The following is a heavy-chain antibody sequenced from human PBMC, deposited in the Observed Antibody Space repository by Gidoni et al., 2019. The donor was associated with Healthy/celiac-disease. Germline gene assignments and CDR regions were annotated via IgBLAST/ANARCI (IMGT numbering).Heavy chain of an antibody. J-gene: IGHJ4*02. CDR2: ISAYNG. D-gene: IGHD5-18*01. V-gene: IGHV1-18*01. Sequence: QVQLVQSGAEVKKPGASVKVSCKASGYTFHSYGISWVRHAPGQGREWMGWISAYNGNTSTSTAYMELRSLRSDDTAVYYCARVGRTAMVCIGDYWGQGTLVTVSS. CDR3: ARVGRTAMVCIGDY. CDR1: GYTFHSYG.